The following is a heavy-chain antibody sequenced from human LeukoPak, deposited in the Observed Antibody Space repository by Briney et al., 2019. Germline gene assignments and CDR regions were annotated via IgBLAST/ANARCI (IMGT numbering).Heavy chain of an antibody. V-gene: IGHV1-2*02. Sequence: ASVKVSCKASGYTFTGYYMHWVRQAPGQGLEWMGWINPNSGGTNYAQKFQGRVTMTRDTSISTAYMELSRLRSDDTAVYYCARGEYSYGYLDFDYWGQGTLVTVPS. J-gene: IGHJ4*02. CDR3: ARGEYSYGYLDFDY. D-gene: IGHD5-18*01. CDR2: INPNSGGT. CDR1: GYTFTGYY.